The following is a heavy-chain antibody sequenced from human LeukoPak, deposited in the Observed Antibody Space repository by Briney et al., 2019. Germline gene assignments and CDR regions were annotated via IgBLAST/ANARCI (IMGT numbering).Heavy chain of an antibody. V-gene: IGHV4-59*01. J-gene: IGHJ4*02. CDR2: IYYSGST. CDR3: ARLPPLSDGTLFDY. CDR1: GGSISSYY. Sequence: SETLSLTCTVSGGSISSYYWSWIRQPPGKGLEWIGYIYYSGSTNYNPSLKSRVTISVDTSKNQFSLKLSSVTAADTAVYYCARLPPLSDGTLFDYWGQGTLVTVSS. D-gene: IGHD1-7*01.